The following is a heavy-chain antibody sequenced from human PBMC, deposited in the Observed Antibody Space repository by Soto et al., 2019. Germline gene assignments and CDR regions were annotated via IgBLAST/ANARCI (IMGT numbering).Heavy chain of an antibody. D-gene: IGHD2-15*01. Sequence: PSETLSLTCTVSGGSISRSSYYWGWIRQPPGKGLEWIGSIYYSGSTYYNPSLKSRVTISVDRSKKQFSLKLSSVTAADTAVYYCARASGYCSGGSCPVGWFDXWGQGTLVTVSS. CDR1: GGSISRSSYY. CDR3: ARASGYCSGGSCPVGWFDX. CDR2: IYYSGST. V-gene: IGHV4-39*07. J-gene: IGHJ5*02.